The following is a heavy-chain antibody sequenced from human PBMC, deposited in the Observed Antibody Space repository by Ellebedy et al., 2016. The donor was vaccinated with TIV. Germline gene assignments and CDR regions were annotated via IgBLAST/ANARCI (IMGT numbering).Heavy chain of an antibody. D-gene: IGHD3-10*01. CDR2: IYSGGNT. V-gene: IGHV3-66*04. J-gene: IGHJ4*02. CDR3: ARLLYYYGSGTYSHEYYFDY. Sequence: GESLKISCAASGFTVSSSYMGWVRQAPGKGLEWVSVIYSGGNTYYADSVRGRFTISRDNSKNTLYLQMNSLRVEDTAVYYCARLLYYYGSGTYSHEYYFDYWGQGTLVTVSS. CDR1: GFTVSSSY.